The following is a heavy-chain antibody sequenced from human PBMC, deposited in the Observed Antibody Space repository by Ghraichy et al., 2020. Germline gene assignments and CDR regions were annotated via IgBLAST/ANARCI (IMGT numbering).Heavy chain of an antibody. D-gene: IGHD6-19*01. CDR1: GFTFSSYG. V-gene: IGHV3-33*01. CDR2: IWYDGSNK. J-gene: IGHJ4*02. CDR3: ARAGIAVAGPFDY. Sequence: LTCAASGFTFSSYGMHWVRQAPGKGLEWVAVIWYDGSNKYYADSVKGRFTISRDNSKNTLYLQMNSLRAEDTAVYYCARAGIAVAGPFDYWGQGTLVTVSS.